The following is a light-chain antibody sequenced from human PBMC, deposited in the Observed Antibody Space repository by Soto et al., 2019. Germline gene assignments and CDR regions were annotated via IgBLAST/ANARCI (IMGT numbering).Light chain of an antibody. CDR3: AAWDDRLSVYV. J-gene: IGLJ1*01. CDR1: ISNIVSNP. CDR2: RNN. Sequence: SFLTHPPTSSVTTGHRCSISCSGSISNIVSNPVYWHQQLPGTAPKLLIFRNNQRPSGVPDRFYDSKYGTPASLPISGLRPDDEADYHCAAWDDRLSVYVLRTGNKV. V-gene: IGLV1-47*01.